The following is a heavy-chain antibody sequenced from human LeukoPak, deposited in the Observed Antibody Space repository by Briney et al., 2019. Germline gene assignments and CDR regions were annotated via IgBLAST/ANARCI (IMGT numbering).Heavy chain of an antibody. Sequence: SETLSLTCTVSGGSISGDYWSWIRQPPGKGLEWIGHIYYSGSTNYNPSLKSRVTISVDTSKNQFSLKLNSVTAADTAVYYCARQTGYFRYWGQGTLVAVSS. J-gene: IGHJ1*01. D-gene: IGHD3-10*01. CDR3: ARQTGYFRY. V-gene: IGHV4-59*08. CDR2: IYYSGST. CDR1: GGSISGDY.